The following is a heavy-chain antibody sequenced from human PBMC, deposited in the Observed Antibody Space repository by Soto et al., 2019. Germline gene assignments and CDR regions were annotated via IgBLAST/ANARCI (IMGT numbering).Heavy chain of an antibody. V-gene: IGHV3-23*01. Sequence: GGSLRLSCAASGFTFSSYAMSWVRQAPGKGLEWVSAISGSGGSTYYADSVKGRFTISRDNSKNTLYLQMNSLRAEDTAVYYCAKEMAWSAAAGDYYYYSCIDVWGQGTTVTVSS. CDR2: ISGSGGST. CDR3: AKEMAWSAAAGDYYYYSCIDV. J-gene: IGHJ6*02. CDR1: GFTFSSYA. D-gene: IGHD6-13*01.